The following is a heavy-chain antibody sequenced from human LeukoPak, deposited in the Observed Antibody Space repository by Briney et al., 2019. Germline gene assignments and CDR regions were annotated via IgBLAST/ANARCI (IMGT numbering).Heavy chain of an antibody. J-gene: IGHJ6*02. V-gene: IGHV3-66*01. CDR3: ARGAGRRGMDV. CDR1: GFTVSSNY. CDR2: IYSGGST. Sequence: GGSLRLSCAASGFTVSSNYMSWVRQAPGKGLEWVSVIYSGGSTYYAGSVKGRFTISRDNSKNTLYLQMNSLTAADTAVYYCARGAGRRGMDVWGQGTTVTVSS.